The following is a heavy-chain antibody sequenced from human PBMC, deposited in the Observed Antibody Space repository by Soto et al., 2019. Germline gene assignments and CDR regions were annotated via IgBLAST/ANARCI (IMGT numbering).Heavy chain of an antibody. D-gene: IGHD2-8*01. CDR2: INHSGST. Sequence: QVQLQQWGAGLLKPSETLSLTCAVYGGSFSGYYWSWIRQPPGKGLEWIGEINHSGSTNYNPSLKSRVTISADTSKNQFSLKLSSVTAADTAVYYCARVGGYCTNGVCHRPPNHRRWYFDYWGQGTLVTVSS. V-gene: IGHV4-34*01. J-gene: IGHJ4*02. CDR1: GGSFSGYY. CDR3: ARVGGYCTNGVCHRPPNHRRWYFDY.